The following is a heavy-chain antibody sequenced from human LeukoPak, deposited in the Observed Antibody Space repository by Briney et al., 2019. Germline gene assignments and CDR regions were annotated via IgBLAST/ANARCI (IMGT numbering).Heavy chain of an antibody. CDR1: GGSFSGYY. CDR3: ARSLGDV. J-gene: IGHJ6*02. V-gene: IGHV4-34*01. Sequence: SETLSLTCGVYGGSFSGYYWSWIRQSPGKGLEWIGEINHSGFTNSNPSLKSRITMSADTSKNQFSLKVSSVTAADTAVYFCARSLGDVWGQGTMVTVSS. CDR2: INHSGFT.